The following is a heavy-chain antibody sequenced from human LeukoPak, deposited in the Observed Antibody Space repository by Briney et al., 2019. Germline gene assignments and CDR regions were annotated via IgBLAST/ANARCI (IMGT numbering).Heavy chain of an antibody. V-gene: IGHV3-30*03. CDR2: ISNDGSRK. Sequence: EPGRSLRLSCAPSGFTFSRHGMHWVRQAPGKGLEWVAIISNDGSRKYYAHSVEGRFTISRDNSKNTLYLQMDSLRAEDTAVYYCARDRAWNYFDYWGQGTLATVSS. CDR3: ARDRAWNYFDY. CDR1: GFTFSRHG. J-gene: IGHJ4*02. D-gene: IGHD3-3*01.